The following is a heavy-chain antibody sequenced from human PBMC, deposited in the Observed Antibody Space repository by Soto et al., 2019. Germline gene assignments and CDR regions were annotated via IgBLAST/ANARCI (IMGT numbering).Heavy chain of an antibody. D-gene: IGHD6-19*01. CDR1: GFSLTSPAVG. Sequence: QITLKESGPTLVKPTQTLTLTCTFSGFSLTSPAVGVNWIRQPPGKALEWLALIYWDDDKQYSPSLKSRLTITKDTSKNQVVLTMTNMHPVDTATYYCAHGSGWLSDYWGQGTLVTVSS. V-gene: IGHV2-5*02. CDR3: AHGSGWLSDY. J-gene: IGHJ4*02. CDR2: IYWDDDK.